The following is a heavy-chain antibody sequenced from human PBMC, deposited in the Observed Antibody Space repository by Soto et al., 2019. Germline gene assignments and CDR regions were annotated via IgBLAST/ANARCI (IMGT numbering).Heavy chain of an antibody. CDR2: INPGNGNT. CDR3: ARGASWATTFYFDL. V-gene: IGHV1-3*01. J-gene: IGHJ2*01. CDR1: GYTFTSYA. Sequence: QVQVVQSGAEVKKPGASVKVSCKASGYTFTSYAMHWVRQATGQRLEWMGWINPGNGNTKNSTKYQGRVRITWDTVSSPCNMGLSSLRSEDTAVNCCARGASWATTFYFDLWCRGTLVTVSS. D-gene: IGHD3-16*01.